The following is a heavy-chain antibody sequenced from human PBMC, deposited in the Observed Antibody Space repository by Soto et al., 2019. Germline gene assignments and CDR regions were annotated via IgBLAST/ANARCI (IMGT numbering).Heavy chain of an antibody. D-gene: IGHD5-12*01. CDR1: GGSISNSSYY. J-gene: IGHJ4*02. CDR3: TRLQRRWLSSDS. Sequence: QLQLQESGPGLVKPSETLSLTCTVSGGSISNSSYYWGWIRQPPGKGLEWIGHIYYTGTSYSNPSPKGRVTLSVDTSKNQFSLKLNPMTAADTAVFYCTRLQRRWLSSDSWGQGTLVTVSS. CDR2: IYYTGTS. V-gene: IGHV4-39*01.